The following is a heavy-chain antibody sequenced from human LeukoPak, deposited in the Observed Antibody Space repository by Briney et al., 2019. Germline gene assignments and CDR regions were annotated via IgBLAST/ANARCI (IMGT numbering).Heavy chain of an antibody. CDR1: GFTFSSYE. CDR3: ARARYSSGWSPFDY. CDR2: ISSSGSTI. D-gene: IGHD6-19*01. V-gene: IGHV3-48*03. Sequence: PGGSLRLSCAASGFTFSSYEMNWVRQAPGKGLEWVSYISSSGSTIYYADSVKGRFTISRDNAKNSLYLQMNSLRAEDTAVYYCARARYSSGWSPFDYWGQGTLVTVSS. J-gene: IGHJ4*02.